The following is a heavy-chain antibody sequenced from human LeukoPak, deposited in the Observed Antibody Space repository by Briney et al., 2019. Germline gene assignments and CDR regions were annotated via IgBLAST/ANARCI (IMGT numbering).Heavy chain of an antibody. J-gene: IGHJ4*02. V-gene: IGHV3-48*01. D-gene: IGHD5-24*01. CDR1: GFTFSSYS. CDR2: ISSLSGTI. Sequence: GGSLRLSCAASGFTFSSYSMNWVRQAPGKGLEWVSYISSLSGTINYADSVKGRFIISRDNAKNSMFLQMNSLKAEDTAVYYCARTIEMATISYFDYWGQGTLVTVSS. CDR3: ARTIEMATISYFDY.